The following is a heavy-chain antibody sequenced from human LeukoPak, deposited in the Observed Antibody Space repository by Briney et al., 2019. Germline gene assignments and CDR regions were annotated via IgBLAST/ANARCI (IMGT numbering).Heavy chain of an antibody. CDR3: ARDLGYGFDY. CDR1: GFTFSSYA. Sequence: PRGSLRLSCAAPGFTFSSYAMSWVRQAPGKGLEWVSVIYSGGSTYYADSVKGRFTISRDNSKNTLYLQMNSLRAEDTAVYYCARDLGYGFDYWGQGTLVTVSS. J-gene: IGHJ4*02. CDR2: IYSGGST. D-gene: IGHD5-18*01. V-gene: IGHV3-53*01.